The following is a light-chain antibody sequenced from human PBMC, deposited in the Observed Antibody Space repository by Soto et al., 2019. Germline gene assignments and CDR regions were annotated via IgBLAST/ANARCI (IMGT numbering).Light chain of an antibody. CDR3: QQSYSIPFT. CDR1: HDININ. Sequence: DIPMTQSPSSLSAPVGDRATITSRASHDININVNWYQQKPGRAPKILLYAASSLQSGVQSRFSGSGSGTDFTLTITSLQAEDFATYYCQQSYSIPFTFGPGTNVDV. CDR2: AAS. V-gene: IGKV1-39*01. J-gene: IGKJ3*01.